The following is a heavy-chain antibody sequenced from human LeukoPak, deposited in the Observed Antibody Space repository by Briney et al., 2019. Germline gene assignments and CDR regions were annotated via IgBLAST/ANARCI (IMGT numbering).Heavy chain of an antibody. D-gene: IGHD3-3*01. CDR3: ANSDFWSGYPPPPDY. V-gene: IGHV3-23*01. CDR2: ISGSGGNT. Sequence: GGSLRLSCAASGFIFSSYAMSWVRQAPGKGLEWVSGISGSGGNTYNADSVKGRFTISRDNSKNTLYLQMNSLRAEDTAVYYCANSDFWSGYPPPPDYWGQGTLVTVSS. J-gene: IGHJ4*02. CDR1: GFIFSSYA.